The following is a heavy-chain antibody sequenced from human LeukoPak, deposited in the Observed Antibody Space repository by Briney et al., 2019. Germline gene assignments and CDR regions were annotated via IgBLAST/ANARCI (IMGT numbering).Heavy chain of an antibody. Sequence: GASVKVSCKASGYTFTGYYMHWVRQAPGQGLEWMGWINPNSGGTNYAQKFRGRVTMTRDTSISTAYMELSRLRSDDTAVYYCARDGVGSGYYGDNWFDPWGQGTLVTVSS. J-gene: IGHJ5*02. D-gene: IGHD3-22*01. CDR3: ARDGVGSGYYGDNWFDP. CDR2: INPNSGGT. CDR1: GYTFTGYY. V-gene: IGHV1-2*02.